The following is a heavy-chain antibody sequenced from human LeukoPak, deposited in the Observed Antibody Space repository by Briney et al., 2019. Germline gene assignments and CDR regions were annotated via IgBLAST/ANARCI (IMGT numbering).Heavy chain of an antibody. CDR3: AKNKGSGDQFLGDY. J-gene: IGHJ4*02. CDR1: GFTFSSYA. Sequence: PGGSLRLSCAASGFTFSSYAMSWVRQAPGKGLEWVSAISGSGGSTYYADSVKGRFTISRDNSKNTLYLQMNSLRAEDTAVYYCAKNKGSGDQFLGDYWGQGTLVTVSS. V-gene: IGHV3-23*01. CDR2: ISGSGGST. D-gene: IGHD4-17*01.